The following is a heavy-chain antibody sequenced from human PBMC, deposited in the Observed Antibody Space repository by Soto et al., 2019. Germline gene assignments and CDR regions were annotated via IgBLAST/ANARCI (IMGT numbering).Heavy chain of an antibody. CDR3: QRVSATVLLRGVIIN. Sequence: RSATLSLTYDVSGASISSDNWWGWVRQPPGKGLEWIGEIYHSGSTNYNPSLKSRVTISVDKSKNQFPLTLTSVTAADTAIYYCQRVSATVLLRGVIINWGRGTLVTDSS. D-gene: IGHD3-10*01. J-gene: IGHJ4*02. CDR2: IYHSGST. V-gene: IGHV4-4*02. CDR1: GASISSDNW.